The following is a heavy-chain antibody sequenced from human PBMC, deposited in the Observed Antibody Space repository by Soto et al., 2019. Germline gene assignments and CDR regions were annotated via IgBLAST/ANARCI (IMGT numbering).Heavy chain of an antibody. Sequence: QVQLMQSGAEMKKPGASGKVSCKASGYTFTGYFMHWVRQAPGQGLEWMGWINTNSGATKYAHKFQGRVTMTRDTSISTAYMELSGLTSDDTAVYFCARGGGTILAPLPWGQGTLVTVSS. J-gene: IGHJ5*02. D-gene: IGHD3-3*01. CDR1: GYTFTGYF. CDR2: INTNSGAT. CDR3: ARGGGTILAPLP. V-gene: IGHV1-2*02.